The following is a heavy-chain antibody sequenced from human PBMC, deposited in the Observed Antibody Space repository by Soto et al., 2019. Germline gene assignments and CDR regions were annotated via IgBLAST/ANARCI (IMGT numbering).Heavy chain of an antibody. CDR1: GGSLTTSNYC. Sequence: LSLPCSVSGGSLTTSNYCWGWIRQPPGKGLEWIASIHYTGSTYYNPSLKSRVTISVDTSKNQFSLKLSSVTAADTAVYYCARLDGNSADYYYGMDVWGQGTTVTVSS. V-gene: IGHV4-39*01. CDR3: ARLDGNSADYYYGMDV. CDR2: IHYTGST. D-gene: IGHD6-19*01. J-gene: IGHJ6*01.